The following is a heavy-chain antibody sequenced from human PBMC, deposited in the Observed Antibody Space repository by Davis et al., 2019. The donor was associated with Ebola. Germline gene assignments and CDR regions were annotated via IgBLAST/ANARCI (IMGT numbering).Heavy chain of an antibody. CDR2: ISYDGSNE. D-gene: IGHD3-3*01. Sequence: GESLKISCAASGFTFSSYGMHWVRQAPGKGLEWVAVISYDGSNEYHADSVKGQFTISRDNSKNTLYLQMNSLRAEDTAVYYCARAGRTIFGVVVGNYFDYWGQGTLVTVSS. J-gene: IGHJ4*02. CDR1: GFTFSSYG. CDR3: ARAGRTIFGVVVGNYFDY. V-gene: IGHV3-30*03.